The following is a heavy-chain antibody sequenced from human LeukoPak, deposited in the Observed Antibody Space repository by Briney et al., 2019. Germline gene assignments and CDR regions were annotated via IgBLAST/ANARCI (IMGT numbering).Heavy chain of an antibody. D-gene: IGHD6-25*01. CDR3: ARDSRSCRSSDCRGDAFDI. CDR1: GFTLCSYW. V-gene: IGHV3-7*01. J-gene: IGHJ3*02. CDR2: KKENGSKK. Sequence: TWGSLKPSCGASGFTLCSYWNNLVRQAPGKGPELVANKKENGSKKYYVESVRGRFTISRDNAENSLYLQMNSLRAEDTAVYYCARDSRSCRSSDCRGDAFDIWGQGTMVTVSS.